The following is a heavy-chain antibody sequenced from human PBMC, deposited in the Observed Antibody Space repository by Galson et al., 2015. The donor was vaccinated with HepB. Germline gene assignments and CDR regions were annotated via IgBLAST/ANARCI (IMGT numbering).Heavy chain of an antibody. CDR1: GSTFNNYF. J-gene: IGHJ5*02. CDR3: ARDRSGWHTFDL. V-gene: IGHV3-21*01. D-gene: IGHD6-19*01. Sequence: SLRLSCATSGSTFNNYFMNWVRQAPGRGLEWVSSISSSGDYTDYADSLKGRFIISRDDAKNSLSLQMNSLRAEDAAVYYCARDRSGWHTFDLWGQGTLVTVSS. CDR2: ISSSGDYT.